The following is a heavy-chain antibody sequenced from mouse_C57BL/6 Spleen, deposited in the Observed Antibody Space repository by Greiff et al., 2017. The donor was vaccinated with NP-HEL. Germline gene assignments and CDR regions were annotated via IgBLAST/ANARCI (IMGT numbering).Heavy chain of an antibody. CDR3: TREGGYCTLDN. CDR2: ISSGGDYI. V-gene: IGHV5-9-1*02. J-gene: IGHJ2*01. D-gene: IGHD2-3*01. CDR1: GFTFSSYA. Sequence: EVKVEESGAGLVKPGGSLKLSCAASGFTFSSYAMSWVRQTPEKRLEWVAYISSGGDYIYYADTVKGRFTLSRDNARNTLYLQMSSLKSEDTAMYYFTREGGYCTLDNGGKGTTLTVSS.